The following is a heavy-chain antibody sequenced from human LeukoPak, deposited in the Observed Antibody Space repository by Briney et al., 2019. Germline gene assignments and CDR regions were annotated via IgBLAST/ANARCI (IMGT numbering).Heavy chain of an antibody. J-gene: IGHJ4*02. Sequence: PSETLSLTCTVSGGSISSSSYYWGWIRQPPGKGLEWIGSIYYSGSTYYNPSLKSRVTISVDTSKNQFSLKLSSVTAADTAVYYCARHSVYYDSSELWGQGTLVTVSS. CDR1: GGSISSSSYY. CDR3: ARHSVYYDSSEL. V-gene: IGHV4-39*01. D-gene: IGHD3-22*01. CDR2: IYYSGST.